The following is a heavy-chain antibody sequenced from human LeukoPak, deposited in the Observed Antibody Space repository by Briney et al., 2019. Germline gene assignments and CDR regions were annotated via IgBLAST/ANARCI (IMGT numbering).Heavy chain of an antibody. J-gene: IGHJ5*02. CDR3: ARDADSGSNPATLSRWFDP. CDR2: ISYDGSNK. D-gene: IGHD1-26*01. CDR1: GFTFSSYA. Sequence: GRSLRLSCAASGFTFSSYAMHWVRQAPGKGLEWVAVISYDGSNKYYADSVKGRFTISRDNSKNTLYLQMNSLRAVDTAVYYCARDADSGSNPATLSRWFDPWGQGTLVTVSS. V-gene: IGHV3-30*01.